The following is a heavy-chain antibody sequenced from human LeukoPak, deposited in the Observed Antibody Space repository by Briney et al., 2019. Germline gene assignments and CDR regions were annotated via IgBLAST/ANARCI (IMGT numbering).Heavy chain of an antibody. Sequence: GGSLRLSCAASGFTFSSYGMHWVRQAPGKGLEWVAVISYDGSNKYYADSVKGRFTISRDNSKNTLYLQMNSLRAEDTAVYYCAREKSNPVDDYVWGSLDYWGQGTLVTVSS. J-gene: IGHJ4*02. D-gene: IGHD3-16*01. CDR3: AREKSNPVDDYVWGSLDY. V-gene: IGHV3-30*03. CDR2: ISYDGSNK. CDR1: GFTFSSYG.